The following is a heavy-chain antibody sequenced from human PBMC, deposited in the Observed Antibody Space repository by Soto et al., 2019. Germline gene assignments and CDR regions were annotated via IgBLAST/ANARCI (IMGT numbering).Heavy chain of an antibody. CDR1: GGTFSSYT. CDR3: ARGLESGADY. J-gene: IGHJ4*02. D-gene: IGHD3-10*01. Sequence: QVQLVQSGAEVKKPGSSVKVSCKASGGTFSSYTISWVRQAPGQGLEWMGRIIPILGIANYAQKFQGRVTITPDKSTSTAYMELSSLRSEDTAVYYCARGLESGADYWGQGTLVTVSS. V-gene: IGHV1-69*02. CDR2: IIPILGIA.